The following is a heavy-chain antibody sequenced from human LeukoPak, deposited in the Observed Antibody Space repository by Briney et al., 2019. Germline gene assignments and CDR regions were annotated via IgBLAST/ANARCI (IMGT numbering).Heavy chain of an antibody. CDR2: ISAYNGNT. Sequence: GASVKVSCKASGYTFTSYGISWVRQAPGQGLEWMGWISAYNGNTNYAQKLQGRVTITTDTSTSTAYMELRSLRSDDTAVYYCARDLYDSSGYSWFDPWGQGTLVTVSS. D-gene: IGHD3-22*01. CDR3: ARDLYDSSGYSWFDP. CDR1: GYTFTSYG. V-gene: IGHV1-18*01. J-gene: IGHJ5*02.